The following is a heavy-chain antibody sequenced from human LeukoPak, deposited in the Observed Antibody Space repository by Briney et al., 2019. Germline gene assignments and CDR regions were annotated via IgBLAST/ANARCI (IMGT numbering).Heavy chain of an antibody. V-gene: IGHV3-23*01. Sequence: PGGSLRLSCAASGFTFSSYAMSWVRQAPGKGLEWVSAISGSGGSTYYADSVKGRFTISRDNSKNTLYLQMNSLRAEDTAVYYCARDPSVRSSSWYYFDYWGQGTLVTVSS. J-gene: IGHJ4*02. D-gene: IGHD6-13*01. CDR2: ISGSGGST. CDR3: ARDPSVRSSSWYYFDY. CDR1: GFTFSSYA.